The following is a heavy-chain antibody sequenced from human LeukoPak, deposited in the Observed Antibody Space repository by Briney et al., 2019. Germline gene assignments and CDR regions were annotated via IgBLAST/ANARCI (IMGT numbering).Heavy chain of an antibody. CDR1: GFTFRSYP. J-gene: IGHJ4*02. Sequence: GGSLSLSCAASGFTFRSYPMSWARQAPGKGLEWVSPISGSGGSTYYADSVKGRFTISRDNSKNTLYLQMNSLRAEDTAVYYCARRVAARGGNFDYWGQGTLVTVSS. D-gene: IGHD6-6*01. CDR2: ISGSGGST. V-gene: IGHV3-23*01. CDR3: ARRVAARGGNFDY.